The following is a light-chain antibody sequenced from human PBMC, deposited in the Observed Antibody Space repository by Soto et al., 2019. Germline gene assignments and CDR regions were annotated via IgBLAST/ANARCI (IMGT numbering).Light chain of an antibody. Sequence: QSALTQPPSASGSPGQSVTISCTGTSSDIGGFNYVSWYQQHPGKAPKLIIYEVSKRPSGVSDRFSGSKSGNTASLTVSGLQTEDEANYYCSSYAGSNTVVFGGGTKVTVL. CDR2: EVS. CDR3: SSYAGSNTVV. V-gene: IGLV2-8*01. J-gene: IGLJ2*01. CDR1: SSDIGGFNY.